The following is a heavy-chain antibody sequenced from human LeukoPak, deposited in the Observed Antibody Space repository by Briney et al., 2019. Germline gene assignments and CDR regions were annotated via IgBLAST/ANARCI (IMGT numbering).Heavy chain of an antibody. CDR2: IYPGHSDT. CDR1: GYRFSRYW. CDR3: ARRSNWGLDY. D-gene: IGHD7-27*01. J-gene: IGHJ4*02. V-gene: IGHV5-51*01. Sequence: GESLKISCKGSGYRFSRYWITWVRQMPGKGLEWMGIIYPGHSDTRYSPSFQGQVTISADKSITTAYLQWSSLEASDTAIYYCARRSNWGLDYWGQGTLVTVSS.